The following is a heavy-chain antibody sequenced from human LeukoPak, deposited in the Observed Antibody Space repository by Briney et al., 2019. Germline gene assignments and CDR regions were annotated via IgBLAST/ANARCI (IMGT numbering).Heavy chain of an antibody. J-gene: IGHJ6*03. D-gene: IGHD2/OR15-2a*01. V-gene: IGHV4-34*01. Sequence: PSETLSLTCAVYDGSSGYYWSWIRQPPGKGLEWIGEIHPSGITSFNPSLKSRASISADTSKNQFSLKLTSVTAADTAVYYCARDLTRYERGGEYYYYYMDVWGKGTTVSVSS. CDR3: ARDLTRYERGGEYYYYYMDV. CDR2: IHPSGIT. CDR1: DGSSGYY.